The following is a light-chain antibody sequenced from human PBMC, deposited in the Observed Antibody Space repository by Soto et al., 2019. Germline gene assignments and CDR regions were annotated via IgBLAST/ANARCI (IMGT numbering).Light chain of an antibody. V-gene: IGKV1-6*01. Sequence: AIQMTQSPSSLSASVGDRVTITCRASQGIRNDLGWYQQEPGKAPKLLIYAASSLESGVPPRFSGSGSGTDFTLTISSLQPEDFATYYCLQDYNYPWTFGQGTKVDIK. J-gene: IGKJ1*01. CDR1: QGIRND. CDR3: LQDYNYPWT. CDR2: AAS.